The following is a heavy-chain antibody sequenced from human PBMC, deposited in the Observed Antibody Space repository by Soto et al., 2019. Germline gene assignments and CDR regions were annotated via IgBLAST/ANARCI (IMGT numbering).Heavy chain of an antibody. CDR1: GFSVSYNY. J-gene: IGHJ4*02. CDR2: IYSGGET. CDR3: AKGVDTVATSPLGN. D-gene: IGHD5-12*01. Sequence: VRPLRLSCVPSGFSVSYNYVTWVRQAPGKGLEWVSVIYSGGETHYADSVKGRFTTSRDNSRNTVYLQMNSLRVEDTAVYYCAKGVDTVATSPLGNWGRGTLVTVSS. V-gene: IGHV3-66*01.